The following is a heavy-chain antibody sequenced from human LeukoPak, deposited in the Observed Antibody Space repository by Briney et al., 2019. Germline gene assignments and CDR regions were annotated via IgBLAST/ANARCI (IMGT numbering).Heavy chain of an antibody. CDR1: GFTFIDSW. CDR2: MNQDGSAK. J-gene: IGHJ6*02. Sequence: GGSLRFSCAASGFTFIDSWMSWVRQAPGKGLEWVANMNQDGSAKGYVDSVKGRFTISRDNARNSLYLQMSSLRPEDTAVYYCATYTHWVAGDVWGQGTTVTVSS. V-gene: IGHV3-7*01. CDR3: ATYTHWVAGDV. D-gene: IGHD3-16*01.